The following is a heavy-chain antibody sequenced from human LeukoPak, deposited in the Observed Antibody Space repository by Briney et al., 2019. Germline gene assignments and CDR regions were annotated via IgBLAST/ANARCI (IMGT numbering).Heavy chain of an antibody. J-gene: IGHJ3*02. Sequence: SETLSLTCAVSGGSISSSNWWSWVRQPPGKGLEWIGEIYHSGSTNYNPSLKSRVTISVDKSKNQFSLKLSSVTAADTAVYYCAREGDGSYSNRAFDIWGQGTMVTVSS. CDR2: IYHSGST. CDR3: AREGDGSYSNRAFDI. V-gene: IGHV4-4*02. CDR1: GGSISSSNW. D-gene: IGHD1-26*01.